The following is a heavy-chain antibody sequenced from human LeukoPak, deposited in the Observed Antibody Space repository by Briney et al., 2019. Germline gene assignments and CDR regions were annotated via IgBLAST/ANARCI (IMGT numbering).Heavy chain of an antibody. V-gene: IGHV3-30*02. CDR3: ARLLVYNSGGEAFDH. Sequence: PGGSLRLSCAVSGFTFSSYGMHWVRQAPGKGLEWVAFIRYDGSNKFYADSVKGRFTISRDNSKNTLYLQMNSLRAEDTAVYYCARLLVYNSGGEAFDHWGQGTLVTVSS. D-gene: IGHD1-20*01. J-gene: IGHJ4*02. CDR1: GFTFSSYG. CDR2: IRYDGSNK.